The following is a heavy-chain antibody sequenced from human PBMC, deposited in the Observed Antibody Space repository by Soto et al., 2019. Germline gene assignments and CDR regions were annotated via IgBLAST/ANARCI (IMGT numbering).Heavy chain of an antibody. V-gene: IGHV4-59*01. Sequence: SETLSLTCTVSGGSISSYYWSWIRQPPGKGLEWIGYIYYSGSTNYNPSLKSRVTISVDTSKNQFSLKLSSVTAADTAVYYCARAGGLLYYFDYWGQGTLVTVSS. D-gene: IGHD1-26*01. CDR3: ARAGGLLYYFDY. J-gene: IGHJ4*02. CDR2: IYYSGST. CDR1: GGSISSYY.